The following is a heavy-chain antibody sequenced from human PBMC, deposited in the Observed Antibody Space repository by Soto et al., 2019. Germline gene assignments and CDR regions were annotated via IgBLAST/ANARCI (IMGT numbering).Heavy chain of an antibody. J-gene: IGHJ6*02. CDR2: ISYDGSNK. CDR1: GFTFTSYA. D-gene: IGHD2-2*01. V-gene: IGHV3-30-3*01. Sequence: QVQLVESGGGVVQPGRSLRLSCAASGFTFTSYAMHWVRQAPGKGLEWVAVISYDGSNKYHAESVKGRFTISRDNSKNKLVLQLNSLRAEYTAVYYCARDSFHCGSTSCQSIFYYYGIAVWGQGTTVTVSS. CDR3: ARDSFHCGSTSCQSIFYYYGIAV.